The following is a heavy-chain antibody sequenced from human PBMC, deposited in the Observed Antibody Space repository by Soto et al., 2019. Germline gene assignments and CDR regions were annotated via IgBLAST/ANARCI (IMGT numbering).Heavy chain of an antibody. V-gene: IGHV1-2*02. Sequence: ASVKVSCKASGYTFTGYYMHWVRQAPGQGLEWMGWINPNSGGTDYAQKFQGRVTMTRDTSISTAYMELSRLRSDDTAVYYCARDKRGRDCSGGSCSHYYYYGMDVWGQGTTVTVSS. CDR1: GYTFTGYY. CDR3: ARDKRGRDCSGGSCSHYYYYGMDV. CDR2: INPNSGGT. D-gene: IGHD2-15*01. J-gene: IGHJ6*02.